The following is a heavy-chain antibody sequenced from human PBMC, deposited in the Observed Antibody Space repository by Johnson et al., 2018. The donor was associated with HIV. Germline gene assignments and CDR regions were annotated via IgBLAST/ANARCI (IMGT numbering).Heavy chain of an antibody. Sequence: HVQLVESGGGVVQPGRSLRLSCAASGFTFSSYAMHWVRQAPGKGLEWVAAISYDGSNKYYADSVKGRFTISRDNSKNTLYLQMNSLRAEDTAVYYCAREWDPRTPDAFDIWGQGTMVTVSS. CDR3: AREWDPRTPDAFDI. V-gene: IGHV3-30*04. CDR2: ISYDGSNK. J-gene: IGHJ3*02. CDR1: GFTFSSYA. D-gene: IGHD1-26*01.